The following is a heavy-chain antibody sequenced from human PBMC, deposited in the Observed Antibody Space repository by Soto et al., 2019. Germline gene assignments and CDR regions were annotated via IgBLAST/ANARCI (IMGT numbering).Heavy chain of an antibody. Sequence: QVQLQESGPGLVKPSQTLSLTCTVSGGSISSGDYYWSWIRQPPGKGLEWMGYINYSGSTYHNPSLESRITISVDTSKNQFSLKLSSVTAAATAVYYCARTFCSGSSCYYYFYRMDVWGQGTTVTVSS. CDR2: INYSGST. J-gene: IGHJ6*02. CDR1: GGSISSGDYY. CDR3: ARTFCSGSSCYYYFYRMDV. V-gene: IGHV4-30-4*01. D-gene: IGHD2-15*01.